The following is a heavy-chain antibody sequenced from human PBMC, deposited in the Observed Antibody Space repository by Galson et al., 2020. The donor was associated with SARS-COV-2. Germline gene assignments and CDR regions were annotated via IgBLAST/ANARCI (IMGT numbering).Heavy chain of an antibody. V-gene: IGHV4-4*02. D-gene: IGHD4-17*01. CDR3: LNTVTHHYYNGLDV. CDR2: IYHTGYT. Sequence: SETLSLTCAVSGGSITSTNWWSWVRQPPGEGLEWIGEIYHTGYTNYNSSLKSRVTISVDKSKNQFSLRLSSVTAADTAVYYCLNTVTHHYYNGLDVWGQGTTVTVSS. J-gene: IGHJ6*02. CDR1: GGSITSTNW.